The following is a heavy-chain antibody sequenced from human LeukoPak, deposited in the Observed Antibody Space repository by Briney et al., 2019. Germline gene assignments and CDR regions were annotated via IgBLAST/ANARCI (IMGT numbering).Heavy chain of an antibody. V-gene: IGHV1-69*13. CDR1: GGTFSSYA. J-gene: IGHJ6*03. CDR3: ARGLQAVYYYYYMDV. D-gene: IGHD4-17*01. CDR2: IIPIFGTA. Sequence: GASVKVSCKASGGTFSSYAISWVRQAPGQGLEWMGGIIPIFGTANYAQKFQGRVTITADESTSTAYMELSSLRSEDTAVYYCARGLQAVYYYYYMDVWGKGTTVTISS.